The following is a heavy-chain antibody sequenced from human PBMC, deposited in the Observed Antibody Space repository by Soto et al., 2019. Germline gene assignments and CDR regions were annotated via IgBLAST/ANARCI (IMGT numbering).Heavy chain of an antibody. CDR1: GGSFSGYY. CDR2: INHSGST. V-gene: IGHV4-34*01. Sequence: SETLSLTCAVYGGSFSGYYWSWIRQPPGKGLEWIGEINHSGSTNYNPSLKSRVTISVDTSKNQFSLKLSSVTAADTAVYYCARWSSPYCSSTSCYFNWFDPWGQGTLVTVSS. J-gene: IGHJ5*02. CDR3: ARWSSPYCSSTSCYFNWFDP. D-gene: IGHD2-2*01.